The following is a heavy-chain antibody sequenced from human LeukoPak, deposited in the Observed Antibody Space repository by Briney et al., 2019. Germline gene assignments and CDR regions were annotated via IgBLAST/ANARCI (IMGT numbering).Heavy chain of an antibody. D-gene: IGHD6-19*01. CDR2: IYHSGST. CDR3: ARTQLQWLGGVNWFDP. Sequence: SGTLSLTCAVSGGSISSSNWWSWVRQPPGKGLEWIGEIYHSGSTNYNPSLKSRVTISVDKSKNQFSLKLSSVTAADTAMYYCARTQLQWLGGVNWFDPWGQGTLVTVSS. CDR1: GGSISSSNW. V-gene: IGHV4-4*02. J-gene: IGHJ5*02.